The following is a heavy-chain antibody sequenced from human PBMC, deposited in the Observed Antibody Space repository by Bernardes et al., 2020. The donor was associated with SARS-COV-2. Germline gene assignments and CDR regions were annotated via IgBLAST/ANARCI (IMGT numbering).Heavy chain of an antibody. CDR3: TRGPLSGYGSFGV. CDR2: INGGGSSV. D-gene: IGHD5-12*01. Sequence: GGSLILSCAASGFSFSDYWMHWVRQAPGTGLMWVSRINGGGSSVNYADSVKGRFTISRDNAKNTLYLQMSSLSAEDTAVYYCTRGPLSGYGSFGVWGQGTLVTVSS. J-gene: IGHJ4*02. CDR1: GFSFSDYW. V-gene: IGHV3-74*01.